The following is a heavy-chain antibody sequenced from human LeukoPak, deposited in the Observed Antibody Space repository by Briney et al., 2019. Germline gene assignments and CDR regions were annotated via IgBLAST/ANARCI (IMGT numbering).Heavy chain of an antibody. CDR3: AKGTTGSYSSGWYGFPSDY. J-gene: IGHJ4*02. CDR1: GFSFSHYG. D-gene: IGHD6-19*01. V-gene: IGHV3-23*01. CDR2: IGGSGSNT. Sequence: GGSLRLSCVASGFSFSHYGMNWVRQAPGKGLEWVSGIGGSGSNTYYADSVKGRFTISRDNSKNTLYLQMNSLRVDDTAVYYCAKGTTGSYSSGWYGFPSDYWGQGTLVTVSS.